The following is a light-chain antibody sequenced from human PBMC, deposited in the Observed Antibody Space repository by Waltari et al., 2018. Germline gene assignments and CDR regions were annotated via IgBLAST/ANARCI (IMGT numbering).Light chain of an antibody. J-gene: IGKJ1*01. CDR1: QSVGRS. Sequence: IVLTQSPGTLSLSPGARATLSCRASQSVGRSLAWYQKKPGQAPRLLIYDASSRATVIPDRFSGSGSGTDFSLTISRLEPEDFAVYYCQKYVNLPATFGQGTTVEIK. CDR3: QKYVNLPAT. CDR2: DAS. V-gene: IGKV3-20*01.